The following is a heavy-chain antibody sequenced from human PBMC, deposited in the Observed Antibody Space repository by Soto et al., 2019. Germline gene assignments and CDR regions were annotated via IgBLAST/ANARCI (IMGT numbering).Heavy chain of an antibody. CDR2: INPNSGGT. J-gene: IGHJ5*02. Sequence: GASVKVSCKASGYTFTGYYMHWVRQAPGQGLEWMGWINPNSGGTNYAQKFQGWVTMTRDTSISTAYMELSRLRSDDTAVYYCARDRWPYSSSSGKDINWFDPWGQGTLVTVSS. V-gene: IGHV1-2*04. D-gene: IGHD6-6*01. CDR3: ARDRWPYSSSSGKDINWFDP. CDR1: GYTFTGYY.